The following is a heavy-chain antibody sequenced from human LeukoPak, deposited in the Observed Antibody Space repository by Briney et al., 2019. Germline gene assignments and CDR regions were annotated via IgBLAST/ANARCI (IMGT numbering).Heavy chain of an antibody. J-gene: IGHJ5*02. Sequence: SETLSLTCTVSGGSINNSYWTWIRQPPGKGLEWIGSIYYSGTTHYNPSLESRVTISVDTSKNQFSLKLASVAAADTAIYYCAKGAGGFSYYNWFDPWGQGTLVTVSS. CDR2: IYYSGTT. CDR3: AKGAGGFSYYNWFDP. V-gene: IGHV4-39*07. D-gene: IGHD5-18*01. CDR1: GGSINNSY.